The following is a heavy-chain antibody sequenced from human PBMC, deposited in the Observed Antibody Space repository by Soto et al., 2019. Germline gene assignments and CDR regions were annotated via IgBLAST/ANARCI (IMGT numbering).Heavy chain of an antibody. CDR1: GFTFSTYS. V-gene: IGHV3-48*01. D-gene: IGHD3-22*01. J-gene: IGHJ4*02. CDR2: ISSSSSTI. CDR3: ETHTYYYDKIGPPAY. Sequence: GGSLRLSCAASGFTFSTYSMNWVRQAPGKGLEWVSYISSSSSTIFYTDSVKGRFTVSRDNAKNSLYLQMKSLRAEDTAVYYWETHTYYYDKIGPPAYGGKGTLDPVSS.